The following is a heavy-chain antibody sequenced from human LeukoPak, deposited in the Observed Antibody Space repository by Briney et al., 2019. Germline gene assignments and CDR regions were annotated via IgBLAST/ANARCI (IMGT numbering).Heavy chain of an antibody. CDR2: ISSGGST. D-gene: IGHD2-2*01. V-gene: IGHV3-23*01. CDR3: ARDYCSSTSCLFDY. J-gene: IGHJ4*02. CDR1: GFTFSNYA. Sequence: GGSLRLSCAASGFTFSNYAMSWVRQAPGKGLEWFSAISSGGSTYYAESVKGRFTISRDNSKNTLYLQMNSLRAEDTAVYYCARDYCSSTSCLFDYWGQGTLVTVSS.